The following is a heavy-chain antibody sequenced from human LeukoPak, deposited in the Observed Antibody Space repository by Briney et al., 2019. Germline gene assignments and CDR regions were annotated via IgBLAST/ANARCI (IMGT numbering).Heavy chain of an antibody. CDR2: IWYDGTNK. CDR1: GFTFSNYG. V-gene: IGHV3-30*02. D-gene: IGHD3-3*02. Sequence: GGSLRLSCAASGFTFSNYGMHWVRQAPGKGLEWAAVIWYDGTNKFYADSVKGRFTISRDNSKNTLYLQMNSLRAEDTAVYYCAKDSSMDVWGKGTTVTVSS. J-gene: IGHJ6*04. CDR3: AKDSSMDV.